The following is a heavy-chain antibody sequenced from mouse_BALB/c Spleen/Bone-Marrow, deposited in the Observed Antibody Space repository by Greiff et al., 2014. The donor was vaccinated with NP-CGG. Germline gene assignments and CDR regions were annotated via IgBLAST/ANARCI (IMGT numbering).Heavy chain of an antibody. CDR2: IDPANGNT. D-gene: IGHD1-1*01. CDR3: ATYYYGSSWGFAY. Sequence: EVQLQQSGAELVKPGNSVKLSCTASGFNIKDTYMHWVKQRPEQGLEWIGRIDPANGNTKYDPKFQGKATITADTSSNTAYLQLSSLTSEDTDVYYCATYYYGSSWGFAYWGQGTLVTVSA. CDR1: GFNIKDTY. J-gene: IGHJ3*01. V-gene: IGHV14-3*02.